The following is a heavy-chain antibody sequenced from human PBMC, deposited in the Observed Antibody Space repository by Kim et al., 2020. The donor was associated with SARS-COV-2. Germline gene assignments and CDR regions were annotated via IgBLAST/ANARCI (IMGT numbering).Heavy chain of an antibody. Sequence: SETLSLTCAVYGGSFSGYYWSWIRQPPGKGLEWIGEINHSGSTNYNPSLKSRVTISVDTSKNQFSLKLSSVTAADTAVDYCARGRGRWLQFFDYWGQGTL. CDR2: INHSGST. D-gene: IGHD5-12*01. J-gene: IGHJ4*02. CDR3: ARGRGRWLQFFDY. CDR1: GGSFSGYY. V-gene: IGHV4-34*01.